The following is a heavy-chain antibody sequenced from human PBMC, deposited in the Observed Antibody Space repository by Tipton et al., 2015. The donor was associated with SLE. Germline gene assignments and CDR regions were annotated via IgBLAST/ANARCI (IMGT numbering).Heavy chain of an antibody. CDR1: GDSISGGSLY. J-gene: IGHJ3*01. D-gene: IGHD3-22*01. V-gene: IGHV4-39*01. CDR2: LSYGGLT. Sequence: TLSLTCSVSGDSISGGSLYWGWIRQPPGKGLEWIGSLSYGGLTYYNPSLKSRVAISVDTSKNQFSLRLNLMTAADTAMYYCATSLNYYDSSGPEGWGQGTMVTVSS. CDR3: ATSLNYYDSSGPEG.